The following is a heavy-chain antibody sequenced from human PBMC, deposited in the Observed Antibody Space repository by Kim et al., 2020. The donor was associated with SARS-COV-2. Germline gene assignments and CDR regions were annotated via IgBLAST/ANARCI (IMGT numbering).Heavy chain of an antibody. D-gene: IGHD3-22*01. CDR2: INHSGST. J-gene: IGHJ4*02. CDR1: GGSFSGYY. CDR3: ATRPRSGYYIRGSYFDY. V-gene: IGHV4-34*01. Sequence: SETLSLTCAVYGGSFSGYYWSWIRQPPGKGLEWIGEINHSGSTNYNPSLKSRVTISVDTSKNQFSLKLSSVTAADTAVYYCATRPRSGYYIRGSYFDYWGQGTLVTVSS.